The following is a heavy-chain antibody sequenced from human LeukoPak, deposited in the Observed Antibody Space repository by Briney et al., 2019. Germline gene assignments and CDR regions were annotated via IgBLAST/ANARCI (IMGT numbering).Heavy chain of an antibody. Sequence: PGGSLRLSCTASGFTFSSYAMGWVRQAPGKGLEWVSPISGSGGGTYYTDSVKGRFTISRDNSKNTLYLQMNSLRAEDTAVYYCARSGNYYSFDYWGQGTLVTVSS. CDR2: ISGSGGGT. CDR3: ARSGNYYSFDY. D-gene: IGHD1-26*01. V-gene: IGHV3-23*01. CDR1: GFTFSSYA. J-gene: IGHJ4*02.